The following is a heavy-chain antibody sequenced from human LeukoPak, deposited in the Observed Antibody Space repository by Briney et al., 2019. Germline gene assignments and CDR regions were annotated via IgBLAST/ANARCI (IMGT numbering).Heavy chain of an antibody. CDR2: IYHSGST. J-gene: IGHJ4*02. D-gene: IGHD6-13*01. Sequence: SGTLSLTCAVSGGSISSSNWWSWVRQPPGKGLEWIGEIYHSGSTNYNPSLKSRVTISADKSKNQFSLKLSSVTAADTAVYYCARGYSSSWTRSLDYWGQGTLVTVSS. V-gene: IGHV4-4*02. CDR1: GGSISSSNW. CDR3: ARGYSSSWTRSLDY.